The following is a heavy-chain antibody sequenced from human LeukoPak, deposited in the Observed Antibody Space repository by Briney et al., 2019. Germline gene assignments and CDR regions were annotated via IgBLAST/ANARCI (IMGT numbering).Heavy chain of an antibody. V-gene: IGHV1-69*06. CDR2: PIFGTA. Sequence: PIFGTANYAQKFQGRVTITADKSTSTAYMELSSLRSEDTAVFYCARTYYDILTGYPAYFDYWGQGTLVTVSS. CDR3: ARTYYDILTGYPAYFDY. D-gene: IGHD3-9*01. J-gene: IGHJ4*02.